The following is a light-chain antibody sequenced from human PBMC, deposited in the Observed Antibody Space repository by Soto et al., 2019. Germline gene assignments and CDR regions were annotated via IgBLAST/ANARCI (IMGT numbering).Light chain of an antibody. Sequence: QSALTQPRSVSGSPGQSVTISCTGTSSDVGGYYYVSWYQQHPGKAPKFMIYDVSKRPSGVPDRFSGSKSGNTASLTISGLQADDEADYYCCSYAGRYTWVFGTGTKVTVL. V-gene: IGLV2-11*01. J-gene: IGLJ1*01. CDR2: DVS. CDR1: SSDVGGYYY. CDR3: CSYAGRYTWV.